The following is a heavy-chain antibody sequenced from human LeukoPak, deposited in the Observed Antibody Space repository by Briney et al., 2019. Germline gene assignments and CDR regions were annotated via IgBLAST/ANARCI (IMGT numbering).Heavy chain of an antibody. CDR2: INHSGST. CDR3: ARGSDYDILTGYYPLRY. V-gene: IGHV4-34*01. CDR1: GGSFSGYY. D-gene: IGHD3-9*01. Sequence: SETLSLTRAVYGGSFSGYYWSWIRQPPGKGLEWIGEINHSGSTNYNPSLKSRVTISVDTSKNQFSLKLSSVTAADTAVYYCARGSDYDILTGYYPLRYWGQGTLVTVSS. J-gene: IGHJ4*02.